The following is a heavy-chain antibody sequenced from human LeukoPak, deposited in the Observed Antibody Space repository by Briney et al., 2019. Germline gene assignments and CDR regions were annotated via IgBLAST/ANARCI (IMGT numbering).Heavy chain of an antibody. CDR3: AREQLWSGPNRFGS. CDR2: TYYTSKWYN. J-gene: IGHJ5*01. CDR1: GDSVSSKSGG. Sequence: SQTLSLTCGISGDSVSSKSGGWNWIRQSPSRGLEWLGRTYYTSKWYNEYAVSMKSRITINSDTSKNQLSLHLDSVTPEDTAVYYCAREQLWSGPNRFGSWGQGTLVTVSS. D-gene: IGHD3-10*02. V-gene: IGHV6-1*01.